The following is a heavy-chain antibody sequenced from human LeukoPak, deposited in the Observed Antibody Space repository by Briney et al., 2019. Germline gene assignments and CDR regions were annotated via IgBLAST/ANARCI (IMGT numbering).Heavy chain of an antibody. V-gene: IGHV1-69*13. CDR1: GGTFSSYA. Sequence: ASVKVSCKASGGTFSSYAISWVRQAPGQGLEWMGGIIPIFGTANYAQKFQGRVTITADESTSTAYMELRSLRSDDTTVYYCARVLIVVVTAIPRDYYYYGMDVWGQGTTVTVSS. D-gene: IGHD2-21*02. CDR2: IIPIFGTA. J-gene: IGHJ6*02. CDR3: ARVLIVVVTAIPRDYYYYGMDV.